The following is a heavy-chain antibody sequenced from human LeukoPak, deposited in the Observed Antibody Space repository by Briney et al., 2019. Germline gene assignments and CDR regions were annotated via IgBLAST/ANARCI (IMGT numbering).Heavy chain of an antibody. CDR1: GFIFSSYS. Sequence: GGSLRLSCAASGFIFSSYSMSWVRQAPGKGLEWVSVITGSGGNTYYADSVKGRFTISKDNTKNTVYLQMSSLRVDDTAVYYCAKAASSSWPSYYYGMDVWGQGTTVTVSS. J-gene: IGHJ6*02. V-gene: IGHV3-23*01. D-gene: IGHD6-13*01. CDR2: ITGSGGNT. CDR3: AKAASSSWPSYYYGMDV.